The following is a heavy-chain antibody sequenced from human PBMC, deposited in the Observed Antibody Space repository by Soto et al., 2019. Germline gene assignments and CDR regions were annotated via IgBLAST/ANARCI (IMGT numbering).Heavy chain of an antibody. CDR1: GGTFSSYA. D-gene: IGHD3-22*01. Sequence: SVKVSCKASGGTFSSYAISWVRQAPGQGLEWVGGIIPIFGTANYAQKFQGRVTITADESTSTAYMELSSLRSEDTAVYYCARSGESYYDSSGYYYRPGMDVWGQGTTVTVSS. CDR2: IIPIFGTA. V-gene: IGHV1-69*13. J-gene: IGHJ6*02. CDR3: ARSGESYYDSSGYYYRPGMDV.